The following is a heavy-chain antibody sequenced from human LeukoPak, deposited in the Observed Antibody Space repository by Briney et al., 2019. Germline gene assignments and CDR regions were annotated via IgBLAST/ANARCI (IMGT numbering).Heavy chain of an antibody. J-gene: IGHJ5*02. CDR3: ARVDAAAGVANRFDP. CDR1: GGSISSGGYY. V-gene: IGHV4-31*03. CDR2: IYYSGST. Sequence: NPSETLSLTCTVSGGSISSGGYYWSWIRQHPGKGLEWIGYIYYSGSTYYNPSLKSRVTISVDTSKNQFSLKLSSVTAADTAVYYCARVDAAAGVANRFDPWGQGTLVTVSS. D-gene: IGHD6-13*01.